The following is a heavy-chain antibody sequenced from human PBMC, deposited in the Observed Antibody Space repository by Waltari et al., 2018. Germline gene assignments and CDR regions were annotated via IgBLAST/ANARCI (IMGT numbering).Heavy chain of an antibody. CDR2: LRNPGGT. D-gene: IGHD3-22*01. Sequence: HVQLQESGPGLVKPSETLALTCTVSGDFASDDHWTWIRQAPGKGLEWNAYLRNPGGTKCTPSLESRVTVSAVTSKKQFSLRLTSVTAADTAVYYCARLPTKYFDSIGWGFFDQWGQGILVTVSS. CDR1: GDFASDDH. V-gene: IGHV4-59*08. J-gene: IGHJ4*02. CDR3: ARLPTKYFDSIGWGFFDQ.